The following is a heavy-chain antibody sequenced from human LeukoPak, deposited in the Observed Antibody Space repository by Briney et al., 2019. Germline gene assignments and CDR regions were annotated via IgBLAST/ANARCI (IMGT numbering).Heavy chain of an antibody. CDR1: GYTFTGYY. CDR2: INPNSGGT. Sequence: ASVRVSCKASGYTFTGYYMHWVSRAPRHGGKGMGWINPNSGGTNYAQNLQGRVTMTSDTSISAAYMELSRLRSDDSAVYYCARDRGGSDTYYYYYYMDVWGKGTTVTVPS. V-gene: IGHV1-2*02. D-gene: IGHD1-26*01. J-gene: IGHJ6*03. CDR3: ARDRGGSDTYYYYYYMDV.